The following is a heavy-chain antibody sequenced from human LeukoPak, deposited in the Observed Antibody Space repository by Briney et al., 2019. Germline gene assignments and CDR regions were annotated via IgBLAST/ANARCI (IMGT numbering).Heavy chain of an antibody. D-gene: IGHD4-17*01. J-gene: IGHJ4*02. CDR3: ARLNDYGDYVAH. V-gene: IGHV4-39*01. Sequence: SETLSLTCTVSGGSISSSSYYWGWIRQPPGKGLEWIGNIYYSGSTYYNPSLKSRVTISEYTSKNQFSLKLSSVTAADTAVYYCARLNDYGDYVAHWGQGTLVTVSS. CDR2: IYYSGST. CDR1: GGSISSSSYY.